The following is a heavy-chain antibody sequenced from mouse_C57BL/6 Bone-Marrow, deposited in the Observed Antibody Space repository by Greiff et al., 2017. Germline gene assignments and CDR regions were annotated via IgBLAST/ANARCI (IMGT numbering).Heavy chain of an antibody. D-gene: IGHD2-3*01. CDR3: AKKMVTDYYYAMDY. CDR1: GFSLTSYG. J-gene: IGHJ4*01. V-gene: IGHV2-5*01. CDR2: IWRGGST. Sequence: QVQLKESGPGLVQPSQSLSITCTVSGFSLTSYGVHWVRQSPGKGLEWLGVIWRGGSTDYNAAFMSRLSITKDNSKSQVFFKMNSLQAYDTAIYYCAKKMVTDYYYAMDYWGQGTSVTVSS.